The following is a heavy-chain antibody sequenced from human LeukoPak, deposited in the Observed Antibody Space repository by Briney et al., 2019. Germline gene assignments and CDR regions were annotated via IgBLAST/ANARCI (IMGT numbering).Heavy chain of an antibody. J-gene: IGHJ5*02. CDR3: AKGPPEYCSGGSCHSGRNWIDP. CDR1: GYIFSGYY. V-gene: IGHV1-2*02. Sequence: ASVKVSCKASGYIFSGYYMHWLRRAPGEGLEWMGWINPNTGCADCAQKFQGRVTMTRDTSISTAYMALSRLRSDDTAVYYCAKGPPEYCSGGSCHSGRNWIDPWGQGTLVTVSS. CDR2: INPNTGCA. D-gene: IGHD2-15*01.